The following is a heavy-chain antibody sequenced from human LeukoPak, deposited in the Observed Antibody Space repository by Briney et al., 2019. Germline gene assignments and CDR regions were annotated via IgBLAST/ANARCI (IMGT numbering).Heavy chain of an antibody. CDR1: GGSISSSSYY. CDR2: IYYSGST. CDR3: ARYYGSGSYFDY. Sequence: SETLSLTCTVSGGSISSSSYYWGWIRQPPGKGLEWIGSIYYSGSTYYNPSLKSRVTISVDTSKNQFSLKLSSVTAADTAVYYCARYYGSGSYFDYWGQGTLVTVSS. V-gene: IGHV4-39*01. D-gene: IGHD3-10*01. J-gene: IGHJ4*02.